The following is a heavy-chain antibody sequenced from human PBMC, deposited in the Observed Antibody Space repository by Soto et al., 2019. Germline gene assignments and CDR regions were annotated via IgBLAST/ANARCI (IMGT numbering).Heavy chain of an antibody. CDR2: IISYTGKT. Sequence: QVQLVQSGTEVKKPGASVKVSCKASGYTFASYGFSWVRQAPWQGLEWLGWIISYTGKTNYAQKLQDRVTRTIDPSAGTPYMELRSLRSDDTAVYYCASHYCTNIRFYAPDYGGPGTLVTGSS. CDR3: ASHYCTNIRFYAPDY. CDR1: GYTFASYG. J-gene: IGHJ4*02. V-gene: IGHV1-18*01. D-gene: IGHD2-8*01.